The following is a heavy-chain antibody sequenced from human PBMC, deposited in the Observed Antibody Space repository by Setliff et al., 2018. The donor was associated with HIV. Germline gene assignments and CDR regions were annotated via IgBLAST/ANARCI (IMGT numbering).Heavy chain of an antibody. CDR3: ARGGGYRGYDGTLDY. V-gene: IGHV1-2*02. Sequence: ASVKVSCKASGYTFLAYYIHWMRQAPGQGLEWMGWINPKSGDTTYAQKFEDRVTMTRDTSSRTAYMDLSRLTSGDTAVYYCARGGGYRGYDGTLDYWGQGTLVTVSS. CDR2: INPKSGDT. D-gene: IGHD5-12*01. CDR1: GYTFLAYY. J-gene: IGHJ4*02.